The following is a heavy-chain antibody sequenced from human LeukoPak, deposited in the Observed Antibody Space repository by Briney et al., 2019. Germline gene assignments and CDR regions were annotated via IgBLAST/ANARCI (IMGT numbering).Heavy chain of an antibody. D-gene: IGHD6-19*01. CDR2: IYTSGST. Sequence: SETLSLTCTVSGGSISSYYWSWIRQPAGKGLEWIGRIYTSGSTNYNPSLKSRVTMSVDTSKNQFSLKLSPVTAADTAVYYCARVDRSVAVAYGAAFDIWGQGTMVTVSS. J-gene: IGHJ3*02. V-gene: IGHV4-4*07. CDR3: ARVDRSVAVAYGAAFDI. CDR1: GGSISSYY.